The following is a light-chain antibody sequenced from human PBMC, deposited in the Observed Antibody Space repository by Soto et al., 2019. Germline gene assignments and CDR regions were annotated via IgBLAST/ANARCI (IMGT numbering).Light chain of an antibody. Sequence: QSVLTQPPSVSGAPGQRVSISCTGSTSNIGAPYDVHWYQHLPGAAPRLLIYGGNNRPSGVPDRFSGSKSGTSASLAITSLQAEDEADYYCQSYDISLHNYVFGTGTKVTVL. V-gene: IGLV1-40*01. CDR2: GGN. J-gene: IGLJ1*01. CDR1: TSNIGAPYD. CDR3: QSYDISLHNYV.